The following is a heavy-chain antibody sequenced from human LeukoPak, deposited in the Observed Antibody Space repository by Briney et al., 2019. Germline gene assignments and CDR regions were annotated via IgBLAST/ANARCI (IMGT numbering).Heavy chain of an antibody. V-gene: IGHV3-7*01. CDR2: IKQDGSEK. CDR1: GFTFSSYW. J-gene: IGHJ4*02. CDR3: ARLPLRYFDWSPYYFDY. Sequence: PGGPLRLSCAASGFTFSSYWMSWVRQAPGKGLEWVANIKQDGSEKYYVDSVKGRFTISRDNAKNSLYLQMNSLRAEDTAVYYCARLPLRYFDWSPYYFDYWGQGTLVTVSS. D-gene: IGHD3-9*01.